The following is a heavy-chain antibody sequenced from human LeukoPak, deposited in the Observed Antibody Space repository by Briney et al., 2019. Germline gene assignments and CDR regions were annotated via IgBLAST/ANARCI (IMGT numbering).Heavy chain of an antibody. CDR2: ISGSGGST. CDR3: AKSPALYYCDSSGLDYFDY. CDR1: GFTFSSYA. V-gene: IGHV3-23*01. J-gene: IGHJ4*02. D-gene: IGHD3-22*01. Sequence: GGSLRLSCAASGFTFSSYAMSWVRQAPGKGLEWVSAISGSGGSTYYADSVKGRFTISRDNSKNTLYLQMNSLRAEDTAVYYCAKSPALYYCDSSGLDYFDYWGQGTLVTVSS.